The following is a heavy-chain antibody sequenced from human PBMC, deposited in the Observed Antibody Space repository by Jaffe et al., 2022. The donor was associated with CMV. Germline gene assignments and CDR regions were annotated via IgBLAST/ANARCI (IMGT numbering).Heavy chain of an antibody. V-gene: IGHV3-74*01. D-gene: IGHD1-1*01. CDR3: ASGISGNLYYYYMEV. Sequence: EVQLVESGGGLVQPGGSLRLSCAASGFTFSSYWMHWVRQAPGKGLVWVSRINSDGTTTIYADSVRGRFTISRDNAKNTLYLQMNSLRAEDTAVYYCASGISGNLYYYYMEVWGKGTTVTVSS. CDR2: INSDGTTT. J-gene: IGHJ6*03. CDR1: GFTFSSYW.